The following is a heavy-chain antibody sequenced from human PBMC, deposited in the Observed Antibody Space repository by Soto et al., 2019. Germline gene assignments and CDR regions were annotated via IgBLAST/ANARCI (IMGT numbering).Heavy chain of an antibody. Sequence: EVQLVESGGGLVKPGGSLRLSCAASGFTFKLYTMHWVRQAPGKGLEWVSFCTPSSSSISYADSVEGRFTISSDNARNSLYLQIHNLRAEDTAVYYCARDAASSLDHWGQGTLVTVSS. D-gene: IGHD6-13*01. V-gene: IGHV3-21*01. CDR3: ARDAASSLDH. CDR2: CTPSSSSI. J-gene: IGHJ4*02. CDR1: GFTFKLYT.